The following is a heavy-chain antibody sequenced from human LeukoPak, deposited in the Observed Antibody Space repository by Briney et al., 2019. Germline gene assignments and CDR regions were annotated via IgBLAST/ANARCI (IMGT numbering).Heavy chain of an antibody. CDR3: ARRYKITIFGVVIDWFDP. CDR1: GYSISSGYY. D-gene: IGHD3-3*01. CDR2: IYHSGST. V-gene: IGHV4-38-2*01. J-gene: IGHJ5*02. Sequence: PSETLSLTCAVSGYSISSGYYWGWIRQPPGKGLEWIGSIYHSGSTYYNPSLKSRVTISVDTSKNQFSLKLSSVTAADTAVYYRARRYKITIFGVVIDWFDPWGQGTLVTVSS.